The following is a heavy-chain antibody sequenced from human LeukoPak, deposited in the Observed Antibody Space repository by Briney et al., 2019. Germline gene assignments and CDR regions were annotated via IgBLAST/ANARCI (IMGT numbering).Heavy chain of an antibody. V-gene: IGHV3-21*01. CDR3: ARDQSAHYDFWSGYYMDV. CDR1: GFTFSSYS. Sequence: PGGSLRLSCAASGFTFSSYSMNWVRQAPGKGLEWVSSISSSSSYIYYADSVKGRFTISRGNAKNSLYLQMNSLRAEDTAVYYCARDQSAHYDFWSGYYMDVWGKGTTVTVSS. D-gene: IGHD3-3*01. CDR2: ISSSSSYI. J-gene: IGHJ6*03.